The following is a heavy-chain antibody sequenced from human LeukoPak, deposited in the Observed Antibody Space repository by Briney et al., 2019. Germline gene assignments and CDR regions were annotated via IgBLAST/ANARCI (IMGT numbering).Heavy chain of an antibody. V-gene: IGHV5-51*01. D-gene: IGHD3-10*01. Sequence: GESLKISCKGSGYSFTSYWIGWVRQMPGKGLEWMGIIYPGDSDTRYSPSFQGQVTISADKSISTAYLQWSSLKASDTAMYYCARLVSGSGSNYYYFDYWGQGTLVTVSS. CDR2: IYPGDSDT. CDR3: ARLVSGSGSNYYYFDY. J-gene: IGHJ4*02. CDR1: GYSFTSYW.